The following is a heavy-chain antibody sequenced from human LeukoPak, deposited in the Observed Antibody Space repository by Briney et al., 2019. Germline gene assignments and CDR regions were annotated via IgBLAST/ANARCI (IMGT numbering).Heavy chain of an antibody. CDR2: INPNSGGT. CDR1: GDTFTGYY. V-gene: IGHV1-2*06. Sequence: GASLKVSCKASGDTFTGYYMRWVRQAPGQGLEWMGRINPNSGGTNYAQKFRGRVTMTRYTSNSTAYMELRRLRSCDTAVYFCARVVEVRYGSSSSPFAYWGQGTLVTVSS. J-gene: IGHJ4*02. CDR3: ARVVEVRYGSSSSPFAY. D-gene: IGHD6-6*01.